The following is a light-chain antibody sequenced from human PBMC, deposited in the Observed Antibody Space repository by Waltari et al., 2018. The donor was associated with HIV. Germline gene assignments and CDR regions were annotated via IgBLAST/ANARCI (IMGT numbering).Light chain of an antibody. CDR3: QSYDNSLTAYV. CDR1: ASNIGAGYA. Sequence: QSVLTQPPSVSGAPGQRVTISCTGGASNIGAGYAVPWYQHLPRTAPKLLIFTNIDRPSGVPDRFSGSKSGTSASLTITGLQAEDEADYYCQSYDNSLTAYVFGTGTKVSVL. J-gene: IGLJ1*01. CDR2: TNI. V-gene: IGLV1-40*01.